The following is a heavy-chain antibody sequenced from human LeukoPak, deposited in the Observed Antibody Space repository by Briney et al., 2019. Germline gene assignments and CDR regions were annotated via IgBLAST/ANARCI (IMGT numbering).Heavy chain of an antibody. V-gene: IGHV1-2*02. CDR1: GYTFTGYY. CDR3: ARAVESYGEAFDY. CDR2: INPNSGGT. Sequence: GSSVKVSCKASGYTFTGYYMHWVRQAPGQGLEWMGWINPNSGGTNYAQKFQGRVTMTRDTSISTAYMELSRLRSDDTAVYYRARAVESYGEAFDYWGQGTLVTVSS. J-gene: IGHJ4*02. D-gene: IGHD4-17*01.